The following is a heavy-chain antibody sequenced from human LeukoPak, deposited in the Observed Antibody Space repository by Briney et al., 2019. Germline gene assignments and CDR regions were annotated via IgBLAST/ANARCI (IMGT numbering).Heavy chain of an antibody. CDR1: GGSFSGYY. CDR3: ARGDIVVIPAAISAYYYMDV. J-gene: IGHJ6*03. CDR2: INHSGST. Sequence: SETLSLTRAVYGGSFSGYYWSWIRQPPGKGLEWIGEINHSGSTNYNPSLKSRVTISVDTSKNQFSLKLSSVTAADTAVYYCARGDIVVIPAAISAYYYMDVWGKGTTVTVSS. V-gene: IGHV4-34*01. D-gene: IGHD2-2*01.